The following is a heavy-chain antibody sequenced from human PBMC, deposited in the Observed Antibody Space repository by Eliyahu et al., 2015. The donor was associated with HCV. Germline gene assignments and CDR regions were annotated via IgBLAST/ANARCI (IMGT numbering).Heavy chain of an antibody. D-gene: IGHD2-15*01. CDR2: ISATGSAK. Sequence: EVQLLESGGDLVQPGWSLKLSCAASXFTFRRFAMNWVRQAPGKGLEWVSTISATGSAKYYEDSVKGRFTISRDNSKNALYLQMDSLRPEDTAIYYCAAVVASTPGSFDYWGQGTLATVSS. J-gene: IGHJ4*02. CDR3: AAVVASTPGSFDY. CDR1: XFTFRRFA. V-gene: IGHV3-23*01.